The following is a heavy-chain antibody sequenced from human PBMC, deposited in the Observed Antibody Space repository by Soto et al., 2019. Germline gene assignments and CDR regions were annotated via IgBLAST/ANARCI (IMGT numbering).Heavy chain of an antibody. J-gene: IGHJ4*02. CDR1: GYTFTNYY. CDR2: INPGGGST. D-gene: IGHD6-13*01. Sequence: QVQLVQSGAEVKKPGASIKVSCKASGYTFTNYYMHWVRQAPGQGLEWMGIINPGGGSTTYAQKFQGRVTMTRDTSTSTVYMELSSLRSEDTAVYYCARGLIIAAGTPLSHWGQGTLVTVSS. CDR3: ARGLIIAAGTPLSH. V-gene: IGHV1-46*01.